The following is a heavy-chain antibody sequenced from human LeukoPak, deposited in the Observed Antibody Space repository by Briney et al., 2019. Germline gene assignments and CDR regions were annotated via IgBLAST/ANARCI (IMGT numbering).Heavy chain of an antibody. CDR3: ARVHYSGSGSYYPYYHYGMDV. CDR1: GFTFSSYG. J-gene: IGHJ6*02. V-gene: IGHV3-33*01. D-gene: IGHD3-10*01. CDR2: IWYDGDNK. Sequence: HPGRSLRLSCAASGFTFSSYGMHWVRQAPGKGLEWVAVIWYDGDNKYYADSVKGRLTISRDNSKNTLYLQMNSLRAEDTAVYYCARVHYSGSGSYYPYYHYGMDVWGQGTTVTVSS.